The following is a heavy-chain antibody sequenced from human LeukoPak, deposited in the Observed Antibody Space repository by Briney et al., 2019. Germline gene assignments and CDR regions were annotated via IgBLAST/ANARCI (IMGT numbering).Heavy chain of an antibody. D-gene: IGHD6-13*01. CDR3: ARDGQQQIDYYMDV. Sequence: ASVKVSCKASGGTFISYAISWVRQARGQGVEWMGGIIPIFGTANYAQKFQGRVKITTDESTSTAYMELSSLRSEDTAVYYCARDGQQQIDYYMDVWGKGTTVTVSS. V-gene: IGHV1-69*05. CDR1: GGTFISYA. CDR2: IIPIFGTA. J-gene: IGHJ6*03.